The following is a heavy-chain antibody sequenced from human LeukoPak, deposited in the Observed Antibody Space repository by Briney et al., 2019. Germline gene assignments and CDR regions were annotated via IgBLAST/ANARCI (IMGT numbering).Heavy chain of an antibody. CDR3: TKGRSNHY. D-gene: IGHD4-11*01. CDR2: INQGGSES. J-gene: IGHJ4*02. Sequence: GGSLRLSCAASGFTFSDFWMGWVRQAPGKGLEWVANINQGGSESYYVDSVKGRFTISRDNAKKSLFLQMNSLRAEDTAVYYCTKGRSNHYWGQGTLVAVST. V-gene: IGHV3-7*01. CDR1: GFTFSDFW.